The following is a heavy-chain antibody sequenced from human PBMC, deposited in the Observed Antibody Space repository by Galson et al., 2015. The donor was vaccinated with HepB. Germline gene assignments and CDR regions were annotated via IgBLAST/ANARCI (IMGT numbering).Heavy chain of an antibody. J-gene: IGHJ4*02. D-gene: IGHD2-2*03. CDR3: ARKGSFGYYFDY. CDR2: IIPIFGTV. CDR1: GDMFSTYA. V-gene: IGHV1-69*13. Sequence: SVKVSCKASGDMFSTYAISWVRQAPGQGLEWMGGIIPIFGTVFYAQKFQGRLNLTADESTRTAYMELSSLRSEDTAVYYCARKGSFGYYFDYWGQGALVTVSS.